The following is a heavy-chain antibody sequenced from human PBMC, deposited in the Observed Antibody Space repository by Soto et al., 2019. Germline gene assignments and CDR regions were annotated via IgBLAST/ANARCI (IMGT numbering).Heavy chain of an antibody. V-gene: IGHV1-18*01. CDR3: ARDSSPYCSGGSCYSMGY. CDR1: GYTFTSYG. Sequence: QVQLVQSGAEVKKPGASVKVSCKASGYTFTSYGISWVRQAPGQGLEWMGWISAYNGNTNYAQKLQGRVTMTTDTSTGTAYMELRSLRSDDTAVYYCARDSSPYCSGGSCYSMGYWGQGTLVTVSS. D-gene: IGHD2-15*01. CDR2: ISAYNGNT. J-gene: IGHJ4*02.